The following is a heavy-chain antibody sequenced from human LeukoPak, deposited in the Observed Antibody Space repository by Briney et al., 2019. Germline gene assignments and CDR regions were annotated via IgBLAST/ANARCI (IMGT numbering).Heavy chain of an antibody. CDR3: ARLTSSSSGSSFDY. D-gene: IGHD6-13*01. Sequence: PSGTLSLTCAVSGGSISSSNWWSWVRQPPGKGLEWIGEIYHSGSTNYNPSLKSRVTISVDTSKNHFSLRLSSVTAADTAVYYCARLTSSSSGSSFDYWGQGTLVTVSS. CDR2: IYHSGST. CDR1: GGSISSSNW. V-gene: IGHV4-4*02. J-gene: IGHJ4*02.